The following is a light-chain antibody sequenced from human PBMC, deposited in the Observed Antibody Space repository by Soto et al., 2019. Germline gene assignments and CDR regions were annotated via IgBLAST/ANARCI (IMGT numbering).Light chain of an antibody. J-gene: IGLJ2*01. CDR1: NIGSKS. V-gene: IGLV3-21*02. CDR3: QVWDSSSDHHVV. Sequence: SYELTQPPSVSVAPGQTARITCGGNNIGSKSVLWYQQKPGQAPVLVVYDDSDRPSGIPERFSGSNSGNTATLTISRVEAGDEADYYCQVWDSSSDHHVVFGGGTKVTVL. CDR2: DDS.